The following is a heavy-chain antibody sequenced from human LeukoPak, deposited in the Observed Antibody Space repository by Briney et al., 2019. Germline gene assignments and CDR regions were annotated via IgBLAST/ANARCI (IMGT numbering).Heavy chain of an antibody. CDR2: INSDGSSR. V-gene: IGHV3-74*01. CDR1: GFTFSSHW. Sequence: GGSLRLSCAASGFTFSSHWMHWVRQAPGKGLVWVSRINSDGSSRSYADSVKGRFTISRDNAKNTLYLQMNSLRAEDTAVYYCARYDSSSYHAFDIWGQGTMVTVSS. J-gene: IGHJ3*02. D-gene: IGHD3-22*01. CDR3: ARYDSSSYHAFDI.